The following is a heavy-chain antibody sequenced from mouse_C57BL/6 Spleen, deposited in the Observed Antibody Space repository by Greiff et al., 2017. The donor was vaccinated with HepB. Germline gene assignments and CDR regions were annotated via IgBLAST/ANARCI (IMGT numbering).Heavy chain of an antibody. CDR1: GYSITSGYY. D-gene: IGHD2-1*01. V-gene: IGHV3-6*01. J-gene: IGHJ4*01. CDR3: AREEYGNYDAMDY. Sequence: EVQVVESGPGLVKPSQSLSLTCSVTGYSITSGYYWNWIRQFPGNKLEWMGYISYDGSNNYNPSLKNRISITRDTSKNQFFLKLNSVTTEDTATYYCAREEYGNYDAMDYWGQGTSVTVSS. CDR2: ISYDGSN.